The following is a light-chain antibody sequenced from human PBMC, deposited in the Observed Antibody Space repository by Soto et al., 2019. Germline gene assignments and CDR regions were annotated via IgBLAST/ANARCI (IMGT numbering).Light chain of an antibody. CDR1: QSVSRSY. J-gene: IGKJ5*01. CDR2: GAS. CDR3: EQYGSPPPIS. Sequence: EVVLTQSPGTLSLSPGERATLSCRASQSVSRSYLAWYQQKPGQAPRLLISGASSKATGIPDRFSGSESGTDVNHTICRLEHEDSAVYYCEQYGSPPPISFGQGILLDMK. V-gene: IGKV3-20*01.